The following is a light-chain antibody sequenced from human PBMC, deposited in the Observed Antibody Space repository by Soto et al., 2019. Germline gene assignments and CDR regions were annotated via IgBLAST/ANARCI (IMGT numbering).Light chain of an antibody. CDR2: GAS. V-gene: IGKV3-15*01. CDR3: QHFGSSLRT. CDR1: QSVSSN. Sequence: EIVMTQSPATLSVSPGERATLSCRASQSVSSNLAWYQQKPGQAPRLLIYGASTRATGIPDRFSGSGSGTDFTLTINSLEPEDFAVYYCQHFGSSLRTFGQGTKVDI. J-gene: IGKJ1*01.